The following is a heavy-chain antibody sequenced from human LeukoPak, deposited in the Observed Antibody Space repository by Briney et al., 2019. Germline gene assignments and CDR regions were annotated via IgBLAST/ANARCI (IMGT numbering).Heavy chain of an antibody. CDR2: IYPADADT. Sequence: GGSLRLSCTASGFTFSRYWMTWVRQMPGKGLEWMGIIYPADADTRYSPSFQGQVTISADKSISTAYLQWSSLKASDTAMYYCARLNMVVSSFDYWGQGTLVTVSS. V-gene: IGHV5-51*01. J-gene: IGHJ4*02. CDR1: GFTFSRYW. D-gene: IGHD2-15*01. CDR3: ARLNMVVSSFDY.